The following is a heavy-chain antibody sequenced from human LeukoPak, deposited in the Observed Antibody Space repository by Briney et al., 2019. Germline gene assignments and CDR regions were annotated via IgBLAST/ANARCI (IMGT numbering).Heavy chain of an antibody. V-gene: IGHV4-59*01. CDR1: GGSFSGYY. D-gene: IGHD5-24*01. Sequence: SETLSLTCAVYGGSFSGYYWSWIRQPPGKGLEWIGYIYYSGSTNYNPSLKSRVTISVDTSKNQFSLKLSSVTAADTAVYYCASTKGRWLQPFDYWGQGTLVTVSS. CDR2: IYYSGST. J-gene: IGHJ4*02. CDR3: ASTKGRWLQPFDY.